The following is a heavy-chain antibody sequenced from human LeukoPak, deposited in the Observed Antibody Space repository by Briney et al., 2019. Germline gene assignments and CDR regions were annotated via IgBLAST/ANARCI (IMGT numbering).Heavy chain of an antibody. CDR2: IYYSGST. V-gene: IGHV4-39*01. D-gene: IGHD1-26*01. CDR3: ARLSTYYYYTKDV. J-gene: IGHJ6*02. CDR1: GGSISSSSYY. Sequence: SETLSLTCTVSGGSISSSSYYWGWIRQPPGKGLEWIGTIYYSGSTYYNPSLKSRITISVDTSKNQFSLKLSSMTAADTAVYYCARLSTYYYYTKDVWGQGTTVTVSS.